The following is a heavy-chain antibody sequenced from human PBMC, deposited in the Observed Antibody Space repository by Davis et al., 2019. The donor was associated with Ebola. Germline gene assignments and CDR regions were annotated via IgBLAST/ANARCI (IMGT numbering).Heavy chain of an antibody. D-gene: IGHD6-13*01. CDR2: INSDGSST. J-gene: IGHJ4*02. CDR1: GFTFSSYW. CDR3: ASHSSSWFYYFDY. Sequence: HTGGSLRLSCAASGFTFSSYWMHWVRQAPGKGLVWVSRINSDGSSTTYADSVKGRFTISRDNAKNSLYLQMNSLRAEDTAVYYCASHSSSWFYYFDYWGQGTLVTVSS. V-gene: IGHV3-74*01.